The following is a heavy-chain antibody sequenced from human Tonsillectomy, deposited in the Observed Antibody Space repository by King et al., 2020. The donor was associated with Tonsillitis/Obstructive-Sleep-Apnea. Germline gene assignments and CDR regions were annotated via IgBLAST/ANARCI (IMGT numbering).Heavy chain of an antibody. Sequence: VQLVESGAEVKKPGESLSISCQGSGYSFSTYWINWLRQMPGKGLEWMGTIDPSDSYTNCSPSFQGHVTISADNAISTAYLQWSSLKASDTAVYFCAGSGTTEDYYSYVMDVWGQGTTVTVSS. D-gene: IGHD1-7*01. CDR3: AGSGTTEDYYSYVMDV. CDR2: IDPSDSYT. V-gene: IGHV5-10-1*03. CDR1: GYSFSTYW. J-gene: IGHJ6*02.